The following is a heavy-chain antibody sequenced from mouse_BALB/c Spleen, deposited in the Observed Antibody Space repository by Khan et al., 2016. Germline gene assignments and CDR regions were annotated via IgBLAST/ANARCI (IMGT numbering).Heavy chain of an antibody. D-gene: IGHD1-1*01. V-gene: IGHV4-1*02. J-gene: IGHJ3*01. CDR1: GFDFSRYW. Sequence: EVKLLESGGGLVQPGGSLKLSCEASGFDFSRYWMSWVRQAPGKGLEWIGEINPDSSTINYTPSLQDKFILSRDTAKNTLYLQMSKVRSEDTALYDCAGPFTTGFAYWGQGTLVTVSA. CDR3: AGPFTTGFAY. CDR2: INPDSSTI.